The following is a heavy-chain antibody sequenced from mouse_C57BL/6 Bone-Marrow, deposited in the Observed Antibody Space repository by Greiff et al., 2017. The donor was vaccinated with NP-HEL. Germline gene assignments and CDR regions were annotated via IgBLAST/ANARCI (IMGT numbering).Heavy chain of an antibody. CDR2: IDPETCGT. J-gene: IGHJ2*01. CDR3: TRRPIYYDYDVR. Sequence: LEWIGAIDPETCGTAYNQKFKGKATLTADKSSSTAYMELRSLTSEDSAVYYCTRRPIYYDYDVRWGQGTTLTVSS. V-gene: IGHV1-23*01. D-gene: IGHD2-4*01.